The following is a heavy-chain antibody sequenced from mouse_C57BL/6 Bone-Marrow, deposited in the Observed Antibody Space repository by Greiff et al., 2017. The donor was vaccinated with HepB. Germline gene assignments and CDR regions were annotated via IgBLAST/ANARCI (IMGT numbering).Heavy chain of an antibody. J-gene: IGHJ4*01. CDR3: ARQTVDY. CDR1: GFTFSDYY. V-gene: IGHV5-12*01. CDR2: ISNGGGST. Sequence: DVQLVESGGGLVQPGGSLKLSCAASGFTFSDYYMYWVRQTPEKRLEWVAYISNGGGSTYYPDTVKGRFTISRDNAKNTLYLQMSRLKSEDTAMYYCARQTVDYWGQGTSVTVSS.